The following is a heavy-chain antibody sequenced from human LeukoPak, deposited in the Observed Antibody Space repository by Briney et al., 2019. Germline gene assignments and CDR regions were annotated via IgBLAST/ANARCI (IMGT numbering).Heavy chain of an antibody. D-gene: IGHD6-25*01. V-gene: IGHV3-33*06. CDR3: AKVPTSSSGGY. J-gene: IGHJ4*02. CDR1: GFTFSSYG. Sequence: GGSLRLSCAASGFTFSSYGMHWVRQAPGKGLEWVAVIWYDGSNKYYADSVKGRFTISRDNSKNTLYLQMNSLRADDTAVYYCAKVPTSSSGGYWGQGTLVTVSS. CDR2: IWYDGSNK.